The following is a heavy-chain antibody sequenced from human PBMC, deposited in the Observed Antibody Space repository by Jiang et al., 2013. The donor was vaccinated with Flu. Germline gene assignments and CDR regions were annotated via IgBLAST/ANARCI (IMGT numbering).Heavy chain of an antibody. V-gene: IGHV3-7*05. CDR3: AREHGAAYYFDF. Sequence: QLVESGGRLVQPGGSLRLSCAASGFTFRWYWMTWVRQAPGKGLEWVANIKEEGSEKYYVDSVKGRFTISRDNTKNSLYLQMNSLRPEDTAVYYCAREHGAAYYFDFWGQGTLVTVSS. CDR1: GFTFRWYW. J-gene: IGHJ4*02. D-gene: IGHD3-10*01. CDR2: IKEEGSEK.